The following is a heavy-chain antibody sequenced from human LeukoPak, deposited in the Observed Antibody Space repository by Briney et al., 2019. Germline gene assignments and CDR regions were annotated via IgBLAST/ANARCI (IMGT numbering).Heavy chain of an antibody. D-gene: IGHD3-3*01. J-gene: IGHJ4*02. CDR2: ISSSSSTI. Sequence: PGGSLRLSCAASGFTFGTYSMNWVRQAPGKGLEWVSYISSSSSTIYYADSVKGRFTISRDNAKNSLYLQMNSLRAEDTAVYYCARDIGAPGRGYDFWSGYSSYYFDYWGQGTLVTVSS. CDR3: ARDIGAPGRGYDFWSGYSSYYFDY. CDR1: GFTFGTYS. V-gene: IGHV3-48*01.